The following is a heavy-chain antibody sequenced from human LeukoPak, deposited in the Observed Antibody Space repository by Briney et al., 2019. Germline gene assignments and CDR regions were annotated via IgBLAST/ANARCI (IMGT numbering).Heavy chain of an antibody. D-gene: IGHD3-10*01. Sequence: ASVKVSCKASGYTFTSYGISWVRQAPGQGLEWMGWISAYNGNTNYAQKLQGRVTMTTDTSTSTAYMELRSLRSDDTAVYYCARVGVVAWFRELFVPTNWFDPWGQGTLVTVSS. CDR3: ARVGVVAWFRELFVPTNWFDP. J-gene: IGHJ5*02. CDR1: GYTFTSYG. V-gene: IGHV1-18*01. CDR2: ISAYNGNT.